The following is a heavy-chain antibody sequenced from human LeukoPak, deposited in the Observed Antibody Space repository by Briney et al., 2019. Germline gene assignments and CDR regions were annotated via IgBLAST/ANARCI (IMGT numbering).Heavy chain of an antibody. V-gene: IGHV3-23*01. CDR2: ISEGGDTT. CDR1: GFTFVSYA. J-gene: IGHJ4*02. Sequence: PGGSLRLSCATSGFTFVSYAMTWVRQAPGKGLEWVSAISEGGDTTYYADSVKGRFTVSRDRSTNTLFSQMSSLRAEDSGMYYCAKALDTYGYMRFDYWGQGTLVTVSS. CDR3: AKALDTYGYMRFDY. D-gene: IGHD5-24*01.